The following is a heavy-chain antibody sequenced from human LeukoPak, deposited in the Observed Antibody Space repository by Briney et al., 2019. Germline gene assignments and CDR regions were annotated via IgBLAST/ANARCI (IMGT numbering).Heavy chain of an antibody. J-gene: IGHJ4*02. CDR2: IFYRGNT. CDR1: GFTFSSYG. D-gene: IGHD5-24*01. Sequence: GSLRLSCAASGFTFSSYGMSWVRQAPGKGLEWIGSIFYRGNTYDNPSLKSRVTISVDTSKNQFSLKLNSVTAADTAVYYCARHRSKWLQSSFDHWGQGTLVTVSS. CDR3: ARHRSKWLQSSFDH. V-gene: IGHV4-39*01.